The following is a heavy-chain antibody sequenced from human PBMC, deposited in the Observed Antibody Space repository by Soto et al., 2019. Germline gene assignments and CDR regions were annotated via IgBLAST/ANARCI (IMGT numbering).Heavy chain of an antibody. CDR3: GRALSVVVVNYYYYGLDV. CDR1: GGTFSSYA. V-gene: IGHV1-69*13. J-gene: IGHJ6*02. Sequence: SVKVSCKASGGTFSSYAISWVRQAPGQATEWMGGIIPIFGTANYAQKFQGRVTITADESTSTAYMELSSLRSEDTAVSYCGRALSVVVVNYYYYGLDVWGQGTTVTVSS. CDR2: IIPIFGTA. D-gene: IGHD3-22*01.